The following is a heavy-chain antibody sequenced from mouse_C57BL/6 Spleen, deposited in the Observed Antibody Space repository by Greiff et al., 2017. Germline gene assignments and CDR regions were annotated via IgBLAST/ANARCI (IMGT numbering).Heavy chain of an antibody. J-gene: IGHJ2*01. Sequence: VQLQQSGAELVRPGTSVTVSCKASGYAFTNYLIEWVKQRPGQGLEWIGVINPGSGGTNYNEKFKGKATLTADKSSSTAYMQLSSLTSEDSAVYFCARSDYYGSRGYFDYWGQGTTLTVSS. V-gene: IGHV1-54*01. CDR3: ARSDYYGSRGYFDY. D-gene: IGHD1-1*01. CDR2: INPGSGGT. CDR1: GYAFTNYL.